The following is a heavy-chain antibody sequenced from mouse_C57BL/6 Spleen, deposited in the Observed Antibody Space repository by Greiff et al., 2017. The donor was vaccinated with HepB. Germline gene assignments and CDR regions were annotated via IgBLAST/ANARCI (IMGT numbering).Heavy chain of an antibody. J-gene: IGHJ2*01. CDR1: GFTFSSYA. CDR3: ARDLYPY. D-gene: IGHD2-3*01. CDR2: ISDGGSYT. Sequence: EVQLVESGGGLVKPGGSLKLSCAASGFTFSSYAMSWVRQTPEKRLEWVATISDGGSYTYYPDNVKGRFTISRDNAKNNLYLQMSHLKSEDTAMYYCARDLYPYWGQGTTLTVSS. V-gene: IGHV5-4*01.